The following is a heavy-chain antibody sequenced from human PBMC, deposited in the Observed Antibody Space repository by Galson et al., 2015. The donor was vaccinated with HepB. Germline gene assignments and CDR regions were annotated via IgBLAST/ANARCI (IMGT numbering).Heavy chain of an antibody. CDR1: GYTFTSYG. V-gene: IGHV1-18*04. D-gene: IGHD3-10*01. CDR3: ARSRLGFHYYGMDV. J-gene: IGHJ6*02. Sequence: SVKVSCKASGYTFTSYGISWVRQAPGQGLEWMGWISAYSGNTNYAQKLQGRVTMTTDTSTSTAYMELRSLRSDDTAVYYCARSRLGFHYYGMDVWGQGTTVTVSS. CDR2: ISAYSGNT.